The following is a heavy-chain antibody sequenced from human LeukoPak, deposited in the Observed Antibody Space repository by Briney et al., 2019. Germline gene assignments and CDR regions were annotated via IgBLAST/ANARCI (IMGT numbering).Heavy chain of an antibody. J-gene: IGHJ5*02. Sequence: GGSLRLXCAASGFTFSSYTINWVRQAPGKVLEWISSISGSSSHIYYADSVKGRFTISRDNAKDSLYLQMNSLRAEDTALYYCVRIPNSANFPNWFDPWGQGTLVTVSS. CDR3: VRIPNSANFPNWFDP. CDR1: GFTFSSYT. D-gene: IGHD4/OR15-4a*01. CDR2: ISGSSSHI. V-gene: IGHV3-21*01.